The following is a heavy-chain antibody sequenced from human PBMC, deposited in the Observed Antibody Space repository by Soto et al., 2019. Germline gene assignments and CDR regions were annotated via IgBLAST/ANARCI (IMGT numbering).Heavy chain of an antibody. CDR2: INHSGST. Sequence: QVQLQQWGAGLLKPSETLSRTCAVYGGSFSGYYWSWIRQPPGKGLEWIGEINHSGSTNYNPSLKSRVTISVDTSKNQFSLKLSSVTAADTAVYYCARDPSRRGYCSSTSCYSGYYYYGMDVWGQGTTVTVSS. CDR3: ARDPSRRGYCSSTSCYSGYYYYGMDV. V-gene: IGHV4-34*01. D-gene: IGHD2-2*02. CDR1: GGSFSGYY. J-gene: IGHJ6*02.